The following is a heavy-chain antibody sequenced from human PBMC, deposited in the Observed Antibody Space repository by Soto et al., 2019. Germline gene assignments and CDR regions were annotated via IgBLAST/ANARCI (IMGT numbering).Heavy chain of an antibody. D-gene: IGHD2-15*01. V-gene: IGHV3-48*01. CDR2: ISSTGGAI. CDR3: ARAWSYYMDV. J-gene: IGHJ6*03. Sequence: GGSLRLSCAASGFSFSSFSMNWVRQAPGKGLEWISYISSTGGAIYYADSVEGRFTISRDNAKNSLYLQMSSLRAGDTAVYYCARAWSYYMDVWGKGTTVTVSS. CDR1: GFSFSSFS.